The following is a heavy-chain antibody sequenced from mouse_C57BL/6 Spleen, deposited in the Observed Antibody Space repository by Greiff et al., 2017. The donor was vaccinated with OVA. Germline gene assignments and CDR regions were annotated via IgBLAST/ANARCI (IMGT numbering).Heavy chain of an antibody. CDR1: GYTFTSYW. CDR2: IDPSDSYT. V-gene: IGHV1-50*01. CDR3: AREGIYYGYDVRRDFDY. Sequence: QVHVKQPGAELVKPGASVKLSCKASGYTFTSYWMQWVKQRPGQGLEWIGEIDPSDSYTNYNQKFKGKATLTVDTSSSTAYMQLSSLTSEDSAVYYCAREGIYYGYDVRRDFDYWGQGTTLTVSS. J-gene: IGHJ2*01. D-gene: IGHD2-2*01.